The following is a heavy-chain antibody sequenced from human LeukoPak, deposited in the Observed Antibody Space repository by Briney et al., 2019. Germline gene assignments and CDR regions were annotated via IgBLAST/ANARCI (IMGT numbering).Heavy chain of an antibody. D-gene: IGHD2-8*01. J-gene: IGHJ4*02. CDR2: IKQDGSEK. V-gene: IGHV3-7*01. CDR1: GFTFSSYW. CDR3: ARQGGLMVYALDY. Sequence: GGSLRLSCAASGFTFSSYWMSWVRQAPGKGLEWVANIKQDGSEKYYVDSVKGRFTISRDNAKNSLYLQMNSLRAEDTAVYYCARQGGLMVYALDYWGQGTLVTVSS.